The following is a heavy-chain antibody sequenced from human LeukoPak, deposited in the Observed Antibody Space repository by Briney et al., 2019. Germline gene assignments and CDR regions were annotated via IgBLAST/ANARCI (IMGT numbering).Heavy chain of an antibody. CDR2: ISGNGGST. D-gene: IGHD2-2*01. J-gene: IGHJ4*02. V-gene: IGHV3-23*01. CDR3: AKSKHGSSSSCRDY. CDR1: GFTFSSYD. Sequence: PGGSLSLSCATYGFTFSSYDMSWVRQAPGKGLEWVSGISGNGGSTNYADSVKGRFTISRDNSKNTLYLQMNSLRAEDTAVYYCAKSKHGSSSSCRDYWGLGTLVTVSS.